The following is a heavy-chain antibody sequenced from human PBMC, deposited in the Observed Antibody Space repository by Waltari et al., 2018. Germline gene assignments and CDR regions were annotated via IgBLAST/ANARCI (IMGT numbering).Heavy chain of an antibody. J-gene: IGHJ5*02. CDR2: VRGDGRS. Sequence: QLQLQESGPGLVKPSGPLSPNCAFPGDSMSSSYCWRWVRQSSQKGLEWIGQVRGDGRSNYNPSVASRVTGSLDTPNHQFSLTVTSATAADTAVYYCARYRGRGLYLDTWGPGTLVTVSP. CDR3: ARYRGRGLYLDT. D-gene: IGHD2-15*01. V-gene: IGHV4-4*02. CDR1: GDSMSSSYC.